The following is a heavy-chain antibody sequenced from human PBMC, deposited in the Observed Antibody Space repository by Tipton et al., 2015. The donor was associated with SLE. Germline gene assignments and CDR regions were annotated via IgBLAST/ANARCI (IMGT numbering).Heavy chain of an antibody. V-gene: IGHV4-38-2*02. D-gene: IGHD2-21*01. CDR3: ARARVNCRSECYPDSFDI. CDR1: GYSISSGFY. Sequence: TLSLTCTVSGYSISSGFYWAWIRQPPGKGLEWIGSIYHNESPYYNATLKSRVTMSVDTSKNQFSLKLSFVTAADTAVYYCARARVNCRSECYPDSFDIWGPGTMVTVSS. J-gene: IGHJ3*02. CDR2: IYHNESP.